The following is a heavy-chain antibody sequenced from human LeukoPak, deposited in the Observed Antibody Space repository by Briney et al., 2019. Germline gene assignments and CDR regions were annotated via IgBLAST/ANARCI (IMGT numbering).Heavy chain of an antibody. CDR1: GYTFTGYY. CDR3: ARQWFGAFDI. V-gene: IGHV1-8*03. CDR2: MNPNSGNT. D-gene: IGHD3-10*01. J-gene: IGHJ3*02. Sequence: GASVKVSCKASGYTFTGYYMHWVRQAPGQGLEWMGWMNPNSGNTGYAQKFQGRVTISRNTSISTAYMELSSLRSEDTAVYYCARQWFGAFDIWGQGTMVTVSS.